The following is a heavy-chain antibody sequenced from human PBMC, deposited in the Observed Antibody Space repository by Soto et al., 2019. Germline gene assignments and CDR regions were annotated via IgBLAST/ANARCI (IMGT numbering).Heavy chain of an antibody. D-gene: IGHD1-26*01. CDR3: ARDMYSGRTFDY. V-gene: IGHV1-18*04. CDR1: GYTFTSYG. J-gene: IGHJ4*02. Sequence: ASVKVSCKGSGYTFTSYGISWVRQAPGQGLEWMGWISAYNGNTNYAQKLQGRVTMTTDTSTSTAYMDLRSLRSDDTAVYYCARDMYSGRTFDYWGQGTLVTVSS. CDR2: ISAYNGNT.